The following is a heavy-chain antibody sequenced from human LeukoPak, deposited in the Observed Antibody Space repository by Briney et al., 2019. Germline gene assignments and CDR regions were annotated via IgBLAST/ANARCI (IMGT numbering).Heavy chain of an antibody. Sequence: SVKVSCKASGGTFSSYAISWVRQAPGQGLEWMGGIIPIFGTANYAQKFQGRVTITTDESTSTAYMELSSLRSEDTAVYYCARAQGIPYCSGGSCYSRWFDPWGQGTLVTVSS. J-gene: IGHJ5*02. CDR2: IIPIFGTA. V-gene: IGHV1-69*05. CDR3: ARAQGIPYCSGGSCYSRWFDP. CDR1: GGTFSSYA. D-gene: IGHD2-15*01.